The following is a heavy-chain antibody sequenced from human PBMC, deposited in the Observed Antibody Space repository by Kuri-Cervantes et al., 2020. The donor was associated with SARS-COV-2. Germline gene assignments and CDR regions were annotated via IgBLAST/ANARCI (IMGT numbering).Heavy chain of an antibody. D-gene: IGHD3-3*01. CDR3: ARGRLWSGYYTYFDY. CDR1: GESFSGYY. Sequence: SQTLSLTCAFYGESFSGYYWNWIRQSPGKGLQWIGEVNHRGSTNYNPSLKSRVTISVDTSSKQFSLNLSSVTAADTAVYYCARGRLWSGYYTYFDYWGQGTLVTVSS. CDR2: VNHRGST. J-gene: IGHJ4*02. V-gene: IGHV4-34*01.